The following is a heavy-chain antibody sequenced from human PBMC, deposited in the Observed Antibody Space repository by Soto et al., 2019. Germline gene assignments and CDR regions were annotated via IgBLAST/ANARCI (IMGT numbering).Heavy chain of an antibody. CDR2: INQDGSQT. V-gene: IGHV3-7*05. CDR1: GLTFNNYW. D-gene: IGHD5-18*01. J-gene: IGHJ4*02. Sequence: QLVESGGGLVQPGGSLRLSCTTPGLTFNNYWMSWLRQTPGKGLEWVANINQDGSQTYYVDSVKGRFTFSRDNAKTSLYLQMRSLRVEDTAVYYCARFSRSHDTEYWGQGTLVTVSS. CDR3: ARFSRSHDTEY.